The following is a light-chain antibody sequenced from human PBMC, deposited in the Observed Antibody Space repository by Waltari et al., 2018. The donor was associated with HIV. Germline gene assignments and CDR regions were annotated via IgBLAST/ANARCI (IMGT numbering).Light chain of an antibody. CDR3: QQYSRAPLS. CDR1: QSVSSY. Sequence: EIVLTQSPATLSLSPGERATLSCRASQSVSSYLAWYHQKPGQPPRLLIYDASRRATGIPDRISGSGSGTDFTLTIGRLEPEDCGIYYCQQYSRAPLSFGGGTKVEI. J-gene: IGKJ4*01. V-gene: IGKV3-20*01. CDR2: DAS.